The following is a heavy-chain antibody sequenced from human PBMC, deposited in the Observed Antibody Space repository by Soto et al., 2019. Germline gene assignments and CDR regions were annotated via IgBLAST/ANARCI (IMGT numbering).Heavy chain of an antibody. CDR1: GGSFSGYY. J-gene: IGHJ4*02. D-gene: IGHD6-13*01. Sequence: SETLSLTCAVYGGSFSGYYWSWIRQPPGKGLEWIGEINHSGRTNYNPSLKSRVTISVDTSKNHFSLKLSSVTAADTAVYYCARSGYSSSWYYWGQGTLVTVS. V-gene: IGHV4-34*01. CDR2: INHSGRT. CDR3: ARSGYSSSWYY.